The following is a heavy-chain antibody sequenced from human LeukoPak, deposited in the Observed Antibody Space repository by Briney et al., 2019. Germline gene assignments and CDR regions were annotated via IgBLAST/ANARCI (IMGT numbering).Heavy chain of an antibody. Sequence: PSETLSLTCTVSVGSISSYYWSWIRQPAGKGLEWIGRIYTSGSTNYNPSLKSRVTMSVDTSKNQFSLKLSSVTAADTAVYYCARDFWSSDQLLDVDTAPWSQTAGPYYFDYWGQGTLVTVSS. CDR1: VGSISSYY. V-gene: IGHV4-4*07. D-gene: IGHD5-18*01. CDR3: ARDFWSSDQLLDVDTAPWSQTAGPYYFDY. J-gene: IGHJ4*02. CDR2: IYTSGST.